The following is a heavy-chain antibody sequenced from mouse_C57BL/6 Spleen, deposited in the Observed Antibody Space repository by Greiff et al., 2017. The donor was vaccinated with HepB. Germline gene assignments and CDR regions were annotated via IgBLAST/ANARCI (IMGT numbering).Heavy chain of an antibody. D-gene: IGHD1-1*01. V-gene: IGHV1-82*01. CDR3: ARWAYYYGSSYDWYFDV. CDR1: GYAFSSSW. Sequence: QVQLQQSGPELVKPGASVKISCKASGYAFSSSWMNWVKQRPGKGLEWIGRIYPGDGDTNYNGKFKGKATLTADKSSSTAYMQLSSLTSEDSAVYFCARWAYYYGSSYDWYFDVWGTGTTVTVSS. J-gene: IGHJ1*03. CDR2: IYPGDGDT.